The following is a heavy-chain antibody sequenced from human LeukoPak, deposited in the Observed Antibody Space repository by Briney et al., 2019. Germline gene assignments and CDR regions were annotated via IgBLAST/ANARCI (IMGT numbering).Heavy chain of an antibody. Sequence: SETLSLTCAVYGGSFSGYYWSWIRQPPGKGLEWIGEINHSGSTNYNPSLKSRVTISVDTSKNQFSLKLNSVTAADTAVYYCARPDQRGYAYGYSAFDIWGQGTMVTVSS. V-gene: IGHV4-34*01. CDR2: INHSGST. CDR3: ARPDQRGYAYGYSAFDI. J-gene: IGHJ3*02. CDR1: GGSFSGYY. D-gene: IGHD5-18*01.